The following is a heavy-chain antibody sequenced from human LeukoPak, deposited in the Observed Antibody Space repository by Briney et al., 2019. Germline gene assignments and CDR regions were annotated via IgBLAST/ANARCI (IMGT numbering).Heavy chain of an antibody. Sequence: GGSLRLSCAASRLTLSLHSMNWVRHAPRKGREWVSSIRTNSSYIYYAESVKGRFTSTRNTAKNALYLQMNSLRAEDTAVYYCARDSATVTSTSSWLVPSGQGTLVTVSS. J-gene: IGHJ5*02. V-gene: IGHV3-21*01. CDR3: ARDSATVTSTSSWLVP. D-gene: IGHD4-17*01. CDR2: IRTNSSYI. CDR1: RLTLSLHS.